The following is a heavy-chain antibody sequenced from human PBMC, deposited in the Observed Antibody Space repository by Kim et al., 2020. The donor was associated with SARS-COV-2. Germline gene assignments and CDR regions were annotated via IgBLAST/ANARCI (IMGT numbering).Heavy chain of an antibody. Sequence: GGSLRLSCAASGFTFSNYWMSWVRQAPGKGLEWVANIKKDGSDKYYVDSVKGRFTISRDNAKNSLYLQMNSLRAEDTAVYYCASQGSSNCAQYYFDYWGQGTLVTVSS. CDR1: GFTFSNYW. J-gene: IGHJ4*02. CDR3: ASQGSSNCAQYYFDY. D-gene: IGHD6-13*01. CDR2: IKKDGSDK. V-gene: IGHV3-7*03.